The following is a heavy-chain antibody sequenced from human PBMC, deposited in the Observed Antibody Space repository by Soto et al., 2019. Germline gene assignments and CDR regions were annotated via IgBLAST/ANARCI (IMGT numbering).Heavy chain of an antibody. J-gene: IGHJ6*02. CDR1: GGTFSSYA. V-gene: IGHV1-69*01. CDR3: ARNGQIIAAGVTPPPGDRYLLDV. Sequence: QVQLVQSGAEVKKPGSSVKVSCKASGGTFSSYAISWVRQAPGQGLEWMGGIIPIFGTANYAQNFQGRVTITADESTSTDDMELSSLRSEDTGVYYGARNGQIIAAGVTPPPGDRYLLDVWGQETTVTVSS. CDR2: IIPIFGTA. D-gene: IGHD6-13*01.